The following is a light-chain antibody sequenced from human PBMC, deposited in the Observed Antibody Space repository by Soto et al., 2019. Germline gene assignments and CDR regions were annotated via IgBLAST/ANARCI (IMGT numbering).Light chain of an antibody. Sequence: DIQMTQSPSTLSASVGDRVTITCRASQSISSWVAWYQQKPGKGPKLLIYKASHLESGVPSRFSGSGSGTDFTLTISSLQPEDVATYYCQKYNSAPWTFGQGTKVDIK. V-gene: IGKV1-5*03. CDR2: KAS. CDR1: QSISSW. CDR3: QKYNSAPWT. J-gene: IGKJ1*01.